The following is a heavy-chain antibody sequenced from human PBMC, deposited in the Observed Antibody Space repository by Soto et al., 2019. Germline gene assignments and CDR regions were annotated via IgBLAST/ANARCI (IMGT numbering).Heavy chain of an antibody. J-gene: IGHJ6*02. D-gene: IGHD4-4*01. CDR1: GFTFSSYW. CDR3: ATDVETTVTTWYYCGMDV. CDR2: IKQDGSEK. V-gene: IGHV3-7*04. Sequence: GGSLRLSCAASGFTFSSYWMSWVRQAPGKGLEWVANIKQDGSEKYYVDSVKGRFTISRDNAKNSLYLQMNSLRAEDTAVYYCATDVETTVTTWYYCGMDVWGQGTTVTVSS.